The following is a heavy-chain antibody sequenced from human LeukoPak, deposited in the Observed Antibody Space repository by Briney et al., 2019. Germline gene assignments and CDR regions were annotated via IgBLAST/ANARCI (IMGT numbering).Heavy chain of an antibody. V-gene: IGHV4-59*01. CDR2: IYYSGST. D-gene: IGHD4-11*01. Sequence: SETLSLTCTVSAGSISSYYWSWIRQPPGKGLEWIGYIYYSGSTNYNPSLKSRVTISVDTSKNQFSLKLSSVTAADTAVYYCASSTAQYNWFDPWGQGTLVTVSS. CDR1: AGSISSYY. CDR3: ASSTAQYNWFDP. J-gene: IGHJ5*02.